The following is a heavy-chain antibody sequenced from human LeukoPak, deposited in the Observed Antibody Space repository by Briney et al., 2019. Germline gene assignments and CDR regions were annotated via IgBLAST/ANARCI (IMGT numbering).Heavy chain of an antibody. CDR3: ARARGYSYGYDY. V-gene: IGHV4-31*03. J-gene: IGHJ4*02. D-gene: IGHD5-18*01. CDR1: GGSISIGGYY. Sequence: PSQTLSLTCTVSGGSISIGGYYWSWIRQHPGKGLEWIGYIYYSGSTYYNPSLKSRVTISVDTSKNQFSLKLSSVTAADTAVYYCARARGYSYGYDYWGQGTLVTVSS. CDR2: IYYSGST.